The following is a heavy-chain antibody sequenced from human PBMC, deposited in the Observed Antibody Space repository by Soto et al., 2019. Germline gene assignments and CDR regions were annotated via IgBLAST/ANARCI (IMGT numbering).Heavy chain of an antibody. CDR2: ISAYNGNT. CDR1: GGAFSSYA. V-gene: IGHV1-18*01. J-gene: IGHJ4*02. Sequence: ASVKVSCKAAGGAFSSYAISWLRQAPGQGLEWMGWISAYNGNTNYAQKLQGRVTMTTDTSTSTAYMELRSLRSDDTAVYYCARDPPPPDYWGQGTLVTVS. CDR3: ARDPPPPDY.